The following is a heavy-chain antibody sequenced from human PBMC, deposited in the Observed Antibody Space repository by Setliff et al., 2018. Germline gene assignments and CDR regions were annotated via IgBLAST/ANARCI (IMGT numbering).Heavy chain of an antibody. D-gene: IGHD6-13*01. J-gene: IGHJ4*02. CDR1: GFIFSSYW. CDR2: MGRDGSSA. CDR3: ARVSSWSRLGGDY. V-gene: IGHV3-74*01. Sequence: PGGSLRLSCTASGFIFSSYWMHWVRQAPGKGLVWVSRMGRDGSSANYADSVKGRFTISRDSAKNTLYLQMNSLRVEDTAVYYCARVSSWSRLGGDYWGQGTLVTVSS.